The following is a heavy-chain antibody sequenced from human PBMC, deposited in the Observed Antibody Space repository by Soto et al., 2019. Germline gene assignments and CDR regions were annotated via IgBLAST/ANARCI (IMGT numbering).Heavy chain of an antibody. D-gene: IGHD3-22*01. CDR3: ARGGDYYDSSGYYLDDAFDI. Sequence: GGSLRLSCAASGFTFSSYWMHWVRQAPGKGLVWVSRINSDGSSTSYADSVKGRFTISRDNAKNTLYLQMNSLRAEDTAVYYCARGGDYYDSSGYYLDDAFDIWGQGTMVTVS. CDR2: INSDGSST. J-gene: IGHJ3*02. CDR1: GFTFSSYW. V-gene: IGHV3-74*01.